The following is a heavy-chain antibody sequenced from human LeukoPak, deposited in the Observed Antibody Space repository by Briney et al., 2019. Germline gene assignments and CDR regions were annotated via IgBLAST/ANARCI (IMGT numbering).Heavy chain of an antibody. V-gene: IGHV1-2*02. Sequence: AASVKVSCKASGYSFTDYYMHWVRPAPGQGLEWMGWISPRSGDTSYAQKFQGRVTMTRDTSINTVDMDLSGLTSDDTAVFYCARGREIHGGSDTKLDDYWGQGTLVTVSS. J-gene: IGHJ4*02. D-gene: IGHD3-10*01. CDR1: GYSFTDYY. CDR3: ARGREIHGGSDTKLDDY. CDR2: ISPRSGDT.